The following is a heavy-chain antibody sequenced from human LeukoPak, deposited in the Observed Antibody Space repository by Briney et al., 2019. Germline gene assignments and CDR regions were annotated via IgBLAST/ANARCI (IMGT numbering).Heavy chain of an antibody. Sequence: SETLSLTCAVSGGSISSYYWTWIRQPAGKGLEWIGRINTSRNTNYNPSLKSRVTMSVDTSKNQLSLKLTSVTAADTAVYYCARTEVKYYYYGMDVWGQGTTVTVSS. CDR3: ARTEVKYYYYGMDV. J-gene: IGHJ6*02. V-gene: IGHV4-4*07. CDR1: GGSISSYY. CDR2: INTSRNT.